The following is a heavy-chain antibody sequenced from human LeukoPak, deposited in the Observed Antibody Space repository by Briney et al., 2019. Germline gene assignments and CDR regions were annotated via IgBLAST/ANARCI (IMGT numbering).Heavy chain of an antibody. CDR3: AKSVVPAAMLPPFDY. CDR1: GLTFSSYG. J-gene: IGHJ4*02. D-gene: IGHD2-2*01. Sequence: GRSLRLSCAASGLTFSSYGMHWVRQAPGKGLEWVAVISYDGSNKYYADSVKGRFTISRDNSKNTLYLQMNSLRAEDTAVYYCAKSVVPAAMLPPFDYWGQGTLVTVSS. V-gene: IGHV3-30*18. CDR2: ISYDGSNK.